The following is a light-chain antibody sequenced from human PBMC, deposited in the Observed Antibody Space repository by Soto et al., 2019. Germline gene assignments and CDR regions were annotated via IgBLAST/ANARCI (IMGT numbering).Light chain of an antibody. CDR3: QQYNKWPT. CDR1: QSVSSN. CDR2: GAS. J-gene: IGKJ1*01. V-gene: IGKV3-15*01. Sequence: EIVMTQSPATLSVSPGERDTLSCRASQSVSSNLAWYQQKPGQAPRLLIYGASTRATGIPARFSGSGSGTEFTLTISSLQSEDFTVYYCQQYNKWPTFGQGTKVEIK.